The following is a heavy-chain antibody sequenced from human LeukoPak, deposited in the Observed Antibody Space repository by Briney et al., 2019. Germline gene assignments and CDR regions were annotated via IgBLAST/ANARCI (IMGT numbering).Heavy chain of an antibody. Sequence: ASVKVSCKASGYTFTSHSISWVRQAPGQGLEWMGWISAYNCNTKYTQHLLGRVTMITDTSTSTAYMELRSLRSDDTAIYYCARDRQWYGSGWWRSFDLWGQGTMLIVSS. CDR1: GYTFTSHS. V-gene: IGHV1-18*01. D-gene: IGHD6-19*01. CDR2: ISAYNCNT. CDR3: ARDRQWYGSGWWRSFDL. J-gene: IGHJ3*01.